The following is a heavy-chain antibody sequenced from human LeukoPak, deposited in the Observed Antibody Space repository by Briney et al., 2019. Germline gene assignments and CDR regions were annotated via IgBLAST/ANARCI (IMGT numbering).Heavy chain of an antibody. V-gene: IGHV1-8*01. D-gene: IGHD2-2*01. CDR2: MNPNSGNT. J-gene: IGHJ5*02. Sequence: ASVKVSCKASGYTFTSYDINWVRQATGQGLEWMGWMNPNSGNTGYAQKFQGRVTMTRNTSISTAYMELSSLRSEDTAVYYCARGQYCSSTSCHTRHNWFDPWGQGTLVTVSS. CDR3: ARGQYCSSTSCHTRHNWFDP. CDR1: GYTFTSYD.